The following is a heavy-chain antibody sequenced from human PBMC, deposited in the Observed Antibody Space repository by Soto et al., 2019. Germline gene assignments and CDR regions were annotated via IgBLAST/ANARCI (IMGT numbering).Heavy chain of an antibody. D-gene: IGHD3-22*01. CDR1: GFTFSSDW. J-gene: IGHJ4*02. V-gene: IGHV3-74*01. Sequence: PGGSLRLSCAASGFTFSSDWMHWVRQAPGKGLAWVSRINTDGSGTSYADSVKGRFTISRDNAKNTLYLQMNSLRAEDTAMYYCARVSDNYYDSSGYVGYWGQGTLVTVSS. CDR3: ARVSDNYYDSSGYVGY. CDR2: INTDGSGT.